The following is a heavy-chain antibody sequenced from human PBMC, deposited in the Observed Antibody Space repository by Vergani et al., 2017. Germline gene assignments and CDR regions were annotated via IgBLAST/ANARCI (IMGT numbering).Heavy chain of an antibody. CDR2: IIPIFGTA. Sequence: QAQLVQSGAEVKQPGSSVRVSCKASRDIFNSFAVNWVRQAPGQGLEWMGGIIPIFGTANYAQKFQGRVTITADESTSTAYMELSSLRSEDTAVYYCARARDSSGYYWSYYYYGMDVWGQGTTVTVSS. J-gene: IGHJ6*02. V-gene: IGHV1-69*12. D-gene: IGHD3-22*01. CDR3: ARARDSSGYYWSYYYYGMDV. CDR1: RDIFNSFA.